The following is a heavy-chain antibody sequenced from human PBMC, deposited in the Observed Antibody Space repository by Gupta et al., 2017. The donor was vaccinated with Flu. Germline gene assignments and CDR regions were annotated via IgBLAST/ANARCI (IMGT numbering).Heavy chain of an antibody. CDR1: GFSLSTSGVG. CDR3: AHRDEGYYGMDV. Sequence: QITLKESGPTLVKPTQTLTLTCTFSGFSLSTSGVGVGWIRQPPGKALEWLALIYWDDDKRYSPSLKSRLTITKDTSKNQVVLTMTKMEPVDTATYYCAHRDEGYYGMDVWGQGTTVTVSS. J-gene: IGHJ6*02. CDR2: IYWDDDK. V-gene: IGHV2-5*02.